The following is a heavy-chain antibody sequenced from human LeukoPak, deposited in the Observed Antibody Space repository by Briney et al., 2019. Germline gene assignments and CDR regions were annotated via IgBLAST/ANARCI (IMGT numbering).Heavy chain of an antibody. D-gene: IGHD1-14*01. CDR1: GFTFSSYG. CDR2: IWYDGSNK. J-gene: IGHJ4*02. V-gene: IGHV3-33*01. Sequence: GGSLRLSCAASGFTFSSYGMHWVRQAPGKGLEWVAVIWYDGSNKYYADSVKGRFTISRDNSKNTPYLQMNGLRAEDTAVYYCARGVEGINDYWGQGTLVTVSS. CDR3: ARGVEGINDY.